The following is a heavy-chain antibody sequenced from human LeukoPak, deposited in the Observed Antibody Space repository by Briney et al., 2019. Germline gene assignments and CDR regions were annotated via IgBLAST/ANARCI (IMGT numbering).Heavy chain of an antibody. CDR2: ITDSGGGT. J-gene: IGHJ4*02. CDR3: AKDSRIVPAATEFDY. D-gene: IGHD2-2*01. CDR1: GFTFSSYA. V-gene: IGHV3-23*01. Sequence: GGSLRLSCAASGFTFSSYAMSWVRQTPGMRLDWVSAITDSGGGTYYADSVKGRFTISRDNSKNTLYLQMNSLRAEDTAVYYCAKDSRIVPAATEFDYWGQGTLVTVSS.